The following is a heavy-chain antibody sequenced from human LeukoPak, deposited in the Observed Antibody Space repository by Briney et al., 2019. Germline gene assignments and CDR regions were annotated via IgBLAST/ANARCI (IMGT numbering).Heavy chain of an antibody. CDR1: GYTFTSYG. J-gene: IGHJ6*04. Sequence: ASVKVSCKASGYTFTSYGISWVRQAPGQGLEWMGWISAYNGNTNYAQKLQGRVTMTTDTSTSTAYMELRSLRSDDTAVYYCAREGEYYGSGSYYPYYYGMDVWGKGTTVTVSS. CDR2: ISAYNGNT. D-gene: IGHD3-10*01. V-gene: IGHV1-18*04. CDR3: AREGEYYGSGSYYPYYYGMDV.